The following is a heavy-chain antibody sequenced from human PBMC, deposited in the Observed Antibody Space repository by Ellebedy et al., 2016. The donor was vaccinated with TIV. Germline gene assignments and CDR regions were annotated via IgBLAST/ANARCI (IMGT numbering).Heavy chain of an antibody. Sequence: PGGSLRLSCVASGFTFSTYGMHWVRQAPGKGLEWVAVVSYDGSSEYYGDSVKGRFSISRDNSKHTLYLQMSRLRVEDTAVYYCAKDLGRMAPTGSRHYYGLVVWGQGTTVTVSS. J-gene: IGHJ6*02. V-gene: IGHV3-30*18. D-gene: IGHD1-1*01. CDR3: AKDLGRMAPTGSRHYYGLVV. CDR1: GFTFSTYG. CDR2: VSYDGSSE.